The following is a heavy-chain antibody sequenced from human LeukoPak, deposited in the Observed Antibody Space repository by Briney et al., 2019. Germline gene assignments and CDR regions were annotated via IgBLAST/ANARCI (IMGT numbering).Heavy chain of an antibody. CDR2: IIPIFGTA. J-gene: IGHJ6*03. V-gene: IGHV1-69*13. Sequence: SVKVSCKASGGTFSSYAISWVRQAPGQGLEWMGGIIPIFGTANYAQKFQGRVTITADESTSIAYMELSSLRSEDTAVYYCARGVTTGGKYYYYYYMDVWGKGTTVTVSS. D-gene: IGHD4-11*01. CDR3: ARGVTTGGKYYYYYYMDV. CDR1: GGTFSSYA.